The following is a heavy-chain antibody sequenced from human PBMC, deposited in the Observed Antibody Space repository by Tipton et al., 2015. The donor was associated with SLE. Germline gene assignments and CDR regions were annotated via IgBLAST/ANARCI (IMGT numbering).Heavy chain of an antibody. CDR2: ISSSSSYI. CDR1: GFTFSNYS. V-gene: IGHV3-21*04. J-gene: IGHJ6*03. Sequence: SLRLSCAASGFTFSNYSMNWVRQAPGKGLEWVSSISSSSSYIYYADSVKGRFTISRDNAKNSLYLQMNSLRAEDTALYYCAKDQAFYDTYIDVWGKGTTVTVSS. D-gene: IGHD3-22*01. CDR3: AKDQAFYDTYIDV.